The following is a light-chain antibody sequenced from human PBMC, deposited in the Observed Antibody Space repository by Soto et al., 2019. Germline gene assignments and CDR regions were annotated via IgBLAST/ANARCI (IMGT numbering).Light chain of an antibody. CDR1: SSDVGNYNF. CDR2: EVS. Sequence: QSVLTQPPSASGSPGQSVTISCTGPSSDVGNYNFVSWYQQHPGKAPKLLIYEVSTRPSGVPDRFSGSKSGNTASLTVSGLQADDEADYYCSSYAGSNNLLFGGGTKLTVL. J-gene: IGLJ2*01. CDR3: SSYAGSNNLL. V-gene: IGLV2-8*01.